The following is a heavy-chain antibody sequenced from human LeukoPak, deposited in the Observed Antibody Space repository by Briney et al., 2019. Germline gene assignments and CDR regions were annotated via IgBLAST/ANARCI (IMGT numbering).Heavy chain of an antibody. CDR2: INPNSGGT. D-gene: IGHD6-13*01. CDR3: ARDLFYIAAPGTTGY. CDR1: GYTFTGYY. Sequence: GASVKVSCKASGYTFTGYYMHWVRQAPGQGLEWMGWINPNSGGTNYAQKFQGRVTMTRDTSISTAYMELSKLRSDGTAVYYCARDLFYIAAPGTTGYWGQGTPATVSS. V-gene: IGHV1-2*02. J-gene: IGHJ4*02.